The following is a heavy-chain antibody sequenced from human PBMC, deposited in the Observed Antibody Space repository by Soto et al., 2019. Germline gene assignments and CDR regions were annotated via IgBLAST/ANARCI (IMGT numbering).Heavy chain of an antibody. CDR3: ARNRRETGDFDY. J-gene: IGHJ4*02. V-gene: IGHV1-8*01. CDR1: GYTFINYD. CDR2: MNPNSGDT. D-gene: IGHD7-27*01. Sequence: QVQLVQSGAEVKKPGASVKVSCKASGYTFINYDINWVRQATGQGLEWMGWMNPNSGDTGYAQKFQGKVYITRNAARITAFMELRSLESDDTAVYYCARNRRETGDFDYWGQGTLVTVSS.